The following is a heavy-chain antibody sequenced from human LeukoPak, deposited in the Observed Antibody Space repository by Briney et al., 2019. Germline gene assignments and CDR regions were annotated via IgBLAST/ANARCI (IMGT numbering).Heavy chain of an antibody. CDR2: TYYSGYT. Sequence: SETLSLTCTVSGGSISSYYWSWIRQPPGKGLEWIGCTYYSGYTNYKSSLKSRVTISVDTSKNQFSLKLSSVTAADTAAYYCAGGIAVAGPFDYWGQGTLVTVSS. J-gene: IGHJ4*02. D-gene: IGHD6-19*01. CDR1: GGSISSYY. V-gene: IGHV4-59*12. CDR3: AGGIAVAGPFDY.